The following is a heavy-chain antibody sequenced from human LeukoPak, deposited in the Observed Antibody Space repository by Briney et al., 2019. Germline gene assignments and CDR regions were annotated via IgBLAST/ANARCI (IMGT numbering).Heavy chain of an antibody. J-gene: IGHJ6*02. CDR3: AKYRTSPPYGLDV. V-gene: IGHV3-23*01. Sequence: GGSLRLSCAASGFTFSTYAMNWVRQAPGKGLEWVSGISGGAGTTWYADSVKGRFTISRDNSKNTLYLQMNRLRVEDTATYYCAKYRTSPPYGLDVWGQGTTVTVSS. CDR1: GFTFSTYA. CDR2: ISGGAGTT. D-gene: IGHD1-26*01.